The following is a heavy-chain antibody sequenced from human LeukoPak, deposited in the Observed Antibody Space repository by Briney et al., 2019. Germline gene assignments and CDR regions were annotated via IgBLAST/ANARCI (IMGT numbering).Heavy chain of an antibody. CDR2: IYTSGST. J-gene: IGHJ5*02. D-gene: IGHD5-12*01. CDR1: GGSISSGSYY. V-gene: IGHV4-61*02. CDR3: ARDEWLIFDP. Sequence: SQTLSLTCTVSGGSISSGSYYWSWIRQPAGKGLEWIGRIYTSGSTNYNPSLKSRVTMSVDTSKNQFSLKLSSVTAADTAVYYCARDEWLIFDPWGQGTLVTVSS.